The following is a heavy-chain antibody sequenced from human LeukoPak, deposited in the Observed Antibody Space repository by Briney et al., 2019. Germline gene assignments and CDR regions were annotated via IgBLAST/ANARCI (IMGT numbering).Heavy chain of an antibody. V-gene: IGHV4-34*01. Sequence: PSETLSLTCAVDGGSFSGYYWSWIRQPPGKGLEWIAEINHSGSINDNPSLKSRVTISADTSKNQFSLKLNSVTAADTAVYYCVRRQWELQYFDLWGRGTLVAVSS. CDR1: GGSFSGYY. D-gene: IGHD1-26*01. J-gene: IGHJ2*01. CDR3: VRRQWELQYFDL. CDR2: INHSGSI.